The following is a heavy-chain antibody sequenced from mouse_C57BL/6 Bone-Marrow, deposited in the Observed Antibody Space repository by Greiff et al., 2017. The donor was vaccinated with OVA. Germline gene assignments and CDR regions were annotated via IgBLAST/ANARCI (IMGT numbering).Heavy chain of an antibody. Sequence: QVHVKQSGAELVKPGASVKLSCKASGYTFTSYWMHWVKQRPGQGLEWIGMIHPNSGSTNYNEKFKSKATLTVDKSSSTAYMQLSSLTSEDSAVYYCARGRETGCYWYFDVWGTGTTVTVSS. CDR2: IHPNSGST. D-gene: IGHD4-1*01. J-gene: IGHJ1*03. CDR1: GYTFTSYW. CDR3: ARGRETGCYWYFDV. V-gene: IGHV1-64*01.